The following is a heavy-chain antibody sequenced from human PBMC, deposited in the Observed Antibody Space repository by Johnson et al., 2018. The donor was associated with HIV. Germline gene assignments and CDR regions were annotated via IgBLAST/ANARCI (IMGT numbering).Heavy chain of an antibody. V-gene: IGHV3-30*04. D-gene: IGHD6-13*01. Sequence: QVHLVESGGGVVQPGRSLRLSCAASGFTFSSYAMDWVRQAPGKGLELVAVISYDGSNKYYVDSVNGRFTISRDISKNTLYLQMHSRRAEDTAVYYCARDPRGQQPGGAFDIWGQGTMVTVSS. CDR2: ISYDGSNK. CDR3: ARDPRGQQPGGAFDI. CDR1: GFTFSSYA. J-gene: IGHJ3*02.